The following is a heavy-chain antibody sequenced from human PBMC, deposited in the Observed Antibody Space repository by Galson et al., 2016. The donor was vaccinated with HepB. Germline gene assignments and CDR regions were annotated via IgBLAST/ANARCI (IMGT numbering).Heavy chain of an antibody. CDR1: GFSFSDYW. CDR3: ARDRGPNTFDY. CDR2: LKHDGSAE. Sequence: SLRLSCAASGFSFSDYWMTWVRQAPGKGLEWVANLKHDGSAEYYVDSVQGRFTVSRDNAKNSLYLQLTSLRAEDTAVYYCARDRGPNTFDYWGQGTPVTVSS. D-gene: IGHD3-10*01. V-gene: IGHV3-7*01. J-gene: IGHJ4*02.